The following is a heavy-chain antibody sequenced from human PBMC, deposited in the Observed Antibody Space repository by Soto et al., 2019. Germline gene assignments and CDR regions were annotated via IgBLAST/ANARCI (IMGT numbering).Heavy chain of an antibody. Sequence: SVKVSCKASGGTFSSYAISWVRPAPGQGLEWMGGIIPIVGTANYAQKFQGRVTITADKSTSTAYMELRRLRSEDTAVYYCARETNGMDVLGQGTTVTVSS. CDR2: IIPIVGTA. D-gene: IGHD1-7*01. CDR3: ARETNGMDV. V-gene: IGHV1-69*06. CDR1: GGTFSSYA. J-gene: IGHJ6*02.